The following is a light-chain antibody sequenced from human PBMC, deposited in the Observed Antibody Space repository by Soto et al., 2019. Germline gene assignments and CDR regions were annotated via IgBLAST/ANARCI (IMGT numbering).Light chain of an antibody. CDR3: CSYAGSYTYL. J-gene: IGLJ1*01. CDR1: SSDMGSYNY. V-gene: IGLV2-11*01. Sequence: QSVLTQPRSVSGSPGQSVTISCTGTSSDMGSYNYVSWYQQHPGKAPKLIIYDVNERPSGVPDRFSGSKSGNTASLTVSGLRAEDEADYYCCSYAGSYTYLFGTGTKVTVL. CDR2: DVN.